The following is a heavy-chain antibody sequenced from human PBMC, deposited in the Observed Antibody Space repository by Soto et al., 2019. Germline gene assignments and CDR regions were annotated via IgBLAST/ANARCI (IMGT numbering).Heavy chain of an antibody. Sequence: QITLKEAGPTLVKPTQTITLTCSFSGFSLMTSGVGVGWIRQPPGKALEWLALIYWDDDTGYSTSLRNRLTITKDTSRNQVVLTMTNMDPADTATYYCAHTMAPRIFDSWGQGTLVTVSS. J-gene: IGHJ4*02. CDR1: GFSLMTSGVG. CDR2: IYWDDDT. V-gene: IGHV2-5*02. CDR3: AHTMAPRIFDS.